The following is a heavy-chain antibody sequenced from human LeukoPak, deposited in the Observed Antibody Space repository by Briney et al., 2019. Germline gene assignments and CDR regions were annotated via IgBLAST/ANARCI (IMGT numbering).Heavy chain of an antibody. V-gene: IGHV1-3*01. J-gene: IGHJ6*02. CDR1: GYTFTSYA. D-gene: IGHD3-10*01. CDR3: ARVGYYGSGSYYNDYGMDV. CDR2: INAGNGNT. Sequence: ASVKVSCKTSGYTFTSYAMHWVRQAPGQRLEWMGWINAGNGNTKYSQKFQGGVTIARDTSASTAYMELSSLRSEDTAVYYCARVGYYGSGSYYNDYGMDVWGQGTTVTVSS.